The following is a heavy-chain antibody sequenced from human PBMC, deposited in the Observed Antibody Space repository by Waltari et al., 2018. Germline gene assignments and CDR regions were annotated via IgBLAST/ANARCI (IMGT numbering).Heavy chain of an antibody. V-gene: IGHV1-2*02. CDR1: GYTFTGYY. CDR2: INPNSGGT. Sequence: QVQLVQSGAEVKKPGASVKVSCKASGYTFTGYYMHWVRKAPGKGLEWMGWINPNSGGTNYAQKFQGRVTMTRDTSISTAYMELSRLRSDDTAVYYCARDVVVPAAFYYYGMDVWGQGTTVTVSS. J-gene: IGHJ6*02. D-gene: IGHD2-2*01. CDR3: ARDVVVPAAFYYYGMDV.